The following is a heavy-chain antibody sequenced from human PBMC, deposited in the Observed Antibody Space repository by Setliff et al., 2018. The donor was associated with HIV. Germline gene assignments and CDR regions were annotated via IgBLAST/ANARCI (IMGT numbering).Heavy chain of an antibody. CDR2: ISTSGGAA. CDR3: ARRGNLLEGRQLDS. J-gene: IGHJ4*02. V-gene: IGHV3-23*01. Sequence: PSETLSLTCTVSGGSISSYYWSWIRQPPGKGLEWVSAISTSGGAADYADSVKGRFTISRDNSRNTLYLQMNSLRAEDTALYFCARRGNLLEGRQLDSWGQGTLVTVAS. CDR1: GGSISSYY. D-gene: IGHD1-1*01.